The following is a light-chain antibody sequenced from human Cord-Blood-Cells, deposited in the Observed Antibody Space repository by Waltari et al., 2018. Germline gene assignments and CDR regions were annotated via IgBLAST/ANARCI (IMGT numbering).Light chain of an antibody. CDR2: GAS. Sequence: EIVLTQSPGTLSLSPGERATLSCRASQSVSSSYLAWYQQKPGQAPRLLIYGASSRATGIPDRFSGSGSGTDFTLTISRLEPEDFAVYYCQQYGSSIFTFGPGTKLEIK. J-gene: IGKJ3*01. V-gene: IGKV3-20*01. CDR1: QSVSSSY. CDR3: QQYGSSIFT.